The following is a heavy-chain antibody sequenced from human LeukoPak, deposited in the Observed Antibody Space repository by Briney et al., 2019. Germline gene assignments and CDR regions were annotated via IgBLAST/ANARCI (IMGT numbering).Heavy chain of an antibody. CDR3: ASSSQRHYYYYMDV. J-gene: IGHJ6*03. CDR1: GYTFTSYY. Sequence: ASVKVSCKASGYTFTSYYMHWVRQAPGQGLECMGIINPSGGSTSYAQKFQGRVTMTRDMSTSTVYMELSSLRSDDTAVYYCASSSQRHYYYYMDVSGKGTTVTISS. V-gene: IGHV1-46*01. CDR2: INPSGGST.